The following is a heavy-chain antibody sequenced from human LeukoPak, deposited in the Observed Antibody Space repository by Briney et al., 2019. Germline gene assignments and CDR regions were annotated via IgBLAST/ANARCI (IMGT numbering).Heavy chain of an antibody. CDR1: GFTFSSYW. Sequence: GGSLRLSCAASGFTFSSYWMSWVRQAPGKGLEWVANIKQDGSEKYYVDYVKGRFTFSRDNAKNSLYLQMNSLRAEDTAVYYCAKEGRGGFDIWGQGTMVTVSS. D-gene: IGHD3-16*01. J-gene: IGHJ3*02. CDR2: IKQDGSEK. CDR3: AKEGRGGFDI. V-gene: IGHV3-7*01.